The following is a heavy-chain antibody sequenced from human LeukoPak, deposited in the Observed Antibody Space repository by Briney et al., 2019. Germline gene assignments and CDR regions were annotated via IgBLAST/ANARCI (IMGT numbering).Heavy chain of an antibody. CDR3: ARDRVYGPNWFDP. D-gene: IGHD3-10*01. CDR2: IYHSGST. Sequence: SQTLSLTCTVSGGSISSGGYYWSWIRQPPGKGLEWIGYIYHSGSTYYNPSLKSRVTISVDTSKNQFSLKLSSVTAADTAVYYCARDRVYGPNWFDPWGQGTLVTVSS. V-gene: IGHV4-30-2*05. CDR1: GGSISSGGYY. J-gene: IGHJ5*02.